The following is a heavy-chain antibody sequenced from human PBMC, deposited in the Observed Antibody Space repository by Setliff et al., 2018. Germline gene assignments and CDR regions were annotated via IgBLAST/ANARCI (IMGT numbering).Heavy chain of an antibody. V-gene: IGHV1-18*04. CDR3: ARGPLDFVVVPAAAKFDY. D-gene: IGHD2-2*01. CDR2: VSGYNGNT. Sequence: ASVKVSCKASGYTLSKYYMHWVRQAPGQGLEWMGCVSGYNGNTHYAQMFQGRVTMTTDTSTSTAYMELRSLRSDDTAVYYCARGPLDFVVVPAAAKFDYWGQGTLVTVSS. J-gene: IGHJ4*02. CDR1: GYTLSKYY.